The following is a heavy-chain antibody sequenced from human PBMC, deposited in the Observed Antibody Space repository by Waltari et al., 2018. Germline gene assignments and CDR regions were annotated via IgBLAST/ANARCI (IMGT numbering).Heavy chain of an antibody. CDR3: ARKSSSYYYFDY. CDR2: IYTSGST. V-gene: IGHV4-61*09. Sequence: QVPLQESGPGLVKPSQTLSLTCTVSGGSISSGSYYWSWIRPPAGKGLEWIGYIYTSGSTNYNPSLKRRVTISVNTSKNQFSLTLTCVTAADAAVYYCARKSSSYYYFDYWGQGTLVTVSS. D-gene: IGHD6-13*01. J-gene: IGHJ4*02. CDR1: GGSISSGSYY.